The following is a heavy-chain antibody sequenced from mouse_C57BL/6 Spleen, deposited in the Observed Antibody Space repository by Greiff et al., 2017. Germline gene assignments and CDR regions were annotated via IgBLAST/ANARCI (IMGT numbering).Heavy chain of an antibody. Sequence: EVMLVESGGGLVQPKGSLKLSCAASGFSFNTYAMNWVRQAPGKGLEWVARIRSKSNNYATYYADSVKDRFTISRDDSESMLYLQMNNLKTEDTAMYYCVRQGDYYGSSSFAYWGQGTLVTVSA. CDR2: IRSKSNNYAT. CDR3: VRQGDYYGSSSFAY. D-gene: IGHD1-1*01. V-gene: IGHV10-1*01. J-gene: IGHJ3*01. CDR1: GFSFNTYA.